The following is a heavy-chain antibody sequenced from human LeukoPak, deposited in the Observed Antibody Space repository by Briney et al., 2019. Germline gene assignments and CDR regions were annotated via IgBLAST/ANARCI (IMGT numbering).Heavy chain of an antibody. V-gene: IGHV1-46*01. CDR1: GYTFTSYY. CDR3: ARALGGLRFLEWSLYYYGMDV. Sequence: ASVKVSCKASGYTFTSYYMHWVRQAPGQGLEWMGIINPSGGSTSYAQKFQGRVTMTRDTSTSTVYMELSSLRSEDTAVYYCARALGGLRFLEWSLYYYGMDVWGQGTTVTVSS. J-gene: IGHJ6*02. CDR2: INPSGGST. D-gene: IGHD3-3*01.